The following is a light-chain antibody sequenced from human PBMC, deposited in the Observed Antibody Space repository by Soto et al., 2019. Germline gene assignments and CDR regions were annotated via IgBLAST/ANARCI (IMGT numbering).Light chain of an antibody. CDR3: QSYDSSLSGLL. V-gene: IGLV1-40*01. CDR1: SSNIGAGYD. J-gene: IGLJ2*01. Sequence: QSVLTQPPSVSGAPGQRVTISCTGSSSNIGAGYDVHWYQQLPGTAPKVLIYGNTYRPSGVPDRFSASKSDTSASLAITGLQAEDEADYFCQSYDSSLSGLLFGGGTKVTVL. CDR2: GNT.